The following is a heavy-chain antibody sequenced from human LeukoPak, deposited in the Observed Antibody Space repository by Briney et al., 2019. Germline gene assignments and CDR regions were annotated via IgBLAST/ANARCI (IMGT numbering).Heavy chain of an antibody. CDR2: VFHSGTT. CDR3: ARVLMWFGEPKYCFDS. V-gene: IGHV4-38-2*01. CDR1: GYSISSGLY. Sequence: SETLSLTCAVSGYSISSGLYWAWIRQPPGKGLVYIGSVFHSGTTYYNPSLKSRVTISVDTSKNQFSLNLSSVTAADTAVYFCARVLMWFGEPKYCFDSWGQGTLVTVSS. D-gene: IGHD3-10*01. J-gene: IGHJ4*02.